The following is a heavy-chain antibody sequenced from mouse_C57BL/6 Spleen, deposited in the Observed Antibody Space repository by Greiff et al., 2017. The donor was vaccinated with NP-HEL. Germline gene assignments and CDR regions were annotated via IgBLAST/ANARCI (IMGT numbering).Heavy chain of an antibody. CDR2: IHPNSGST. J-gene: IGHJ4*01. CDR1: GYTFTSYW. Sequence: QVQLQQPGAELVKPGASVKLSCKASGYTFTSYWMHWVKQRPGQGLEWIGMIHPNSGSTNYNEKFKSKATLTVDKSSSTAYMQLSSLTSEDSAVYYCASPYGNLYYYAMDYWGQGTSVTVSS. D-gene: IGHD2-1*01. CDR3: ASPYGNLYYYAMDY. V-gene: IGHV1-64*01.